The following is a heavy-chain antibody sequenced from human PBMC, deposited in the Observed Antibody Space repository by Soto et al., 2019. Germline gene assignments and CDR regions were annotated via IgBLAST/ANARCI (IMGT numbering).Heavy chain of an antibody. Sequence: QVQLVEPGGGVVQPGRSLRLSCAASGFTFRSYGMHWVRQAPAKGLEWVAVISYDGSNKYYADSVKGRFTISRDNSKNTLYLQMNSLRAEDTAVYYCAKGGVGSTSNAFDIWGQGTMFTVSS. J-gene: IGHJ3*02. CDR3: AKGGVGSTSNAFDI. CDR2: ISYDGSNK. V-gene: IGHV3-30*18. CDR1: GFTFRSYG. D-gene: IGHD1-26*01.